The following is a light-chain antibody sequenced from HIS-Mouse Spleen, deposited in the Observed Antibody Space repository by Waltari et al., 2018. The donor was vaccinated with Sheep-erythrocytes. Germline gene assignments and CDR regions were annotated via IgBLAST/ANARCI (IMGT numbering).Light chain of an antibody. Sequence: SYELTQPPSVSVSPGQTARITRSGDKLGDKYACWYQQKPGQSPVLVIYQDRKRPSGIPERFSGSNSGNTATLTISGTQAMDEADYYCQAWDSSTVVFGGGTKLTVL. CDR3: QAWDSSTVV. J-gene: IGLJ2*01. V-gene: IGLV3-1*01. CDR1: KLGDKY. CDR2: QDR.